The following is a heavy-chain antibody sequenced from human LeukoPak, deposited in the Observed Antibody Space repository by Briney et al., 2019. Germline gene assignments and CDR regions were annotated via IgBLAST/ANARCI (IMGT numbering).Heavy chain of an antibody. J-gene: IGHJ4*02. V-gene: IGHV1-8*01. CDR1: GYTFSSYD. D-gene: IGHD3-10*01. Sequence: ASVKVSCKASGYTFSSYDINWVRQAAGQGPEWMGWMNPNSGNTAYAQNFQGRVIVTRNTSISTAYMELSSLRFEDTAVFYCAIRTSRGVSGSSYFDSWGQGTLVTVSS. CDR3: AIRTSRGVSGSSYFDS. CDR2: MNPNSGNT.